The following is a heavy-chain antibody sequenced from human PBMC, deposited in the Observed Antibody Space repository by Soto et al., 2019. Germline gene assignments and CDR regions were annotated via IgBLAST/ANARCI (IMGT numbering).Heavy chain of an antibody. V-gene: IGHV4-59*01. CDR1: GDSISSSY. CDR3: ARGVLEWLLRDCYYYYIDV. CDR2: IDDTGST. J-gene: IGHJ6*03. Sequence: QVQLQESGPGLVKPSETLSLTCTVSGDSISSSYWNWIRQAPGKGLEWIGYIDDTGSTNYNPSLKSRVTLSVDPSNNQYSLKLSSVTAADTAVYYCARGVLEWLLRDCYYYYIDVWGKGTTVTVSS. D-gene: IGHD3-3*01.